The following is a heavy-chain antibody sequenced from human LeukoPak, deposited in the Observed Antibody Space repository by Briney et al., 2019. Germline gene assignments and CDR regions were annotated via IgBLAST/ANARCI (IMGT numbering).Heavy chain of an antibody. Sequence: ASVKHSCKASGYTFTSYYMHWVRQAPGQGLEWMGIINPSGGSTSYAQKFQGRVTMTRDTSTSTVYMELSSLRSEDTAIYYCARIRDGYNDAYDIWGQGTVVTVPS. J-gene: IGHJ3*02. CDR2: INPSGGST. CDR3: ARIRDGYNDAYDI. V-gene: IGHV1-46*01. CDR1: GYTFTSYY. D-gene: IGHD5-24*01.